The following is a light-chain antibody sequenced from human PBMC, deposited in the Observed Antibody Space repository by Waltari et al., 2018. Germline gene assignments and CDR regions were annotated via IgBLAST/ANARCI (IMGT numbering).Light chain of an antibody. CDR1: QSVSYSSNNRDY. Sequence: DIVLTQSPDSLAVSLGERATINCKSSQSVSYSSNNRDYLAWYQQKPGQPPKLVIYWASTRESGVPDRCSGRGSGTDFTLTISSLQAEDVAVYYCQQYYSNFFTFGPGTKVDIK. V-gene: IGKV4-1*01. J-gene: IGKJ3*01. CDR3: QQYYSNFFT. CDR2: WAS.